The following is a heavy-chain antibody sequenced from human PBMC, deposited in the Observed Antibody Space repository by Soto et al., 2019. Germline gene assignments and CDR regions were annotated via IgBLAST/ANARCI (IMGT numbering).Heavy chain of an antibody. D-gene: IGHD3-22*01. CDR3: ARDLLRAPPYYYDSSGSDY. J-gene: IGHJ4*02. Sequence: GSLRLSCAASGFTFSSYWMHWVRQAPGKGLVWVSRINSDGSSTSYADSVKGRFTISRDNAKNTLYLQMNSLRAEDTAVYYCARDLLRAPPYYYDSSGSDYWGQGTLVTVSS. CDR1: GFTFSSYW. CDR2: INSDGSST. V-gene: IGHV3-74*01.